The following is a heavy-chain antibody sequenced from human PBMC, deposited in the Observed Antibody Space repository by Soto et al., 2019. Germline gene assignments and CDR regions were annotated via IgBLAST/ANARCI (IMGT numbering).Heavy chain of an antibody. Sequence: QVQLVQSGGEVKKPGASVKVSCKASGYTFTSYSINWVRQAPGQGLEWMGWIHTYNGNTKYAQKLQGRVTMTTDSSTNTAYMELRSLRFDDTAVYYCARDGRFSGTSYCFDLWGRGTLVTVSS. CDR1: GYTFTSYS. CDR3: ARDGRFSGTSYCFDL. V-gene: IGHV1-18*01. CDR2: IHTYNGNT. D-gene: IGHD1-26*01. J-gene: IGHJ2*01.